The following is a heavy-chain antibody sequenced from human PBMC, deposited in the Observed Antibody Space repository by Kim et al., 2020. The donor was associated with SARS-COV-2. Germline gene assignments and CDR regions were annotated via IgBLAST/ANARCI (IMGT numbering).Heavy chain of an antibody. CDR1: GGTFSSYA. J-gene: IGHJ4*02. CDR2: IIPIFGTA. Sequence: SVKVSCKASGGTFSSYAISWVRQAPGQGLEWMGGIIPIFGTANYAQKFQGRVTITADESTSTAYMELSSLRSEDTAVYYCARHGVDCSGGSCYVPPFDYWGQGTLVTVSS. V-gene: IGHV1-69*13. D-gene: IGHD2-15*01. CDR3: ARHGVDCSGGSCYVPPFDY.